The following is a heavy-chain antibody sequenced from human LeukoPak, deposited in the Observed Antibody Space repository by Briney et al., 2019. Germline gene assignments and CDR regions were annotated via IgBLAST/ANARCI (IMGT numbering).Heavy chain of an antibody. CDR3: ARAGYGGNSYYFDY. Sequence: ASVKVSCKASGYTFTTYVISWVRQAPGQGLEWMGWISAYNGNTNYAQKLQGRVTMTTDTSTSTDYMELRSLRSDDTAMYYCARAGYGGNSYYFDYWGQGTLVTVSS. CDR1: GYTFTTYV. V-gene: IGHV1-18*01. D-gene: IGHD4-23*01. J-gene: IGHJ4*02. CDR2: ISAYNGNT.